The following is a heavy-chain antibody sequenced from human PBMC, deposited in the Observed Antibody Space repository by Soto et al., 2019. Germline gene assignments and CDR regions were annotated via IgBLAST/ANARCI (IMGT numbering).Heavy chain of an antibody. CDR2: IYYSGST. V-gene: IGHV4-59*01. CDR1: GGSIRSYY. CDR3: AREAGVQYPFDP. Sequence: QVQLQESGPGLVKPSETLSLTCTVSGGSIRSYYWRWIRQPPGKGLEWIGYIYYSGSTNYNPSLKSRVTISVDTSKSQFSLKLSSVTAADTAMYYCAREAGVQYPFDPWGQGTLVTVSS. D-gene: IGHD1-1*01. J-gene: IGHJ5*02.